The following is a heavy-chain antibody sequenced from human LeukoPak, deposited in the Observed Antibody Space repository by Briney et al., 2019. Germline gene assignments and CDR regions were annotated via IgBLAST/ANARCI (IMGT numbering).Heavy chain of an antibody. D-gene: IGHD2-2*02. CDR2: ISNNGGYT. J-gene: IGHJ6*02. CDR3: ADGGPYCSSTSCYTRGNYYYGLDV. V-gene: IGHV3-23*01. CDR1: GFTFSSSA. Sequence: GGSLRLSCAASGFTFSSSAMSWVRQAPGKGLEWVSAISNNGGYTYYADSVQGRFTISRDNSKNTLYLQMNSLRAEDTAVYYCADGGPYCSSTSCYTRGNYYYGLDVWGQGTTVTVSS.